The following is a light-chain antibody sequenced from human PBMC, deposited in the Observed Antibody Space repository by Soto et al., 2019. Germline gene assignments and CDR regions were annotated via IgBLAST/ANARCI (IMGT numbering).Light chain of an antibody. J-gene: IGLJ1*01. CDR1: SSDLDGYNY. CDR3: ISYTDRQSYL. Sequence: QSALTQPASVSGSPGQSITISCTGTSSDLDGYNYVSWYQYHPGKAPKLMIYDVSNRPSGVSDRFSGSKSGITASLTISGLQTEDEADYYCISYTDRQSYLFGTGTKVTVL. V-gene: IGLV2-14*01. CDR2: DVS.